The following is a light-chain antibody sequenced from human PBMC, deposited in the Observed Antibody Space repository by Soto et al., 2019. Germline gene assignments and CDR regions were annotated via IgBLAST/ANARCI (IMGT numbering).Light chain of an antibody. CDR3: QHYSPFP. Sequence: DIQLTQSPSTLSASVGDRVTITCRASQSISTWLAWHQQQPGKAPKLLIYDASNLESGVPSRFSGSGSGTEFTLTISSLQADELATYYCQHYSPFPFGQETKVDIK. J-gene: IGKJ1*01. V-gene: IGKV1-5*01. CDR2: DAS. CDR1: QSISTW.